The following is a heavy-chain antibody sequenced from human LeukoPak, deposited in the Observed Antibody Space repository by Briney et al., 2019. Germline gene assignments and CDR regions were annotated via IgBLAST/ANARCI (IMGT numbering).Heavy chain of an antibody. Sequence: GASVKVSCKASGGTFSSYAISWVRQAPGQGLEWMGGIIPIFGTANYAQKFQGRVTITADESTSTAYMELSSLRSEDTAVYYCARGGVKDYYDSSGYYGYFDYWGQGTLVTVSS. J-gene: IGHJ4*02. CDR1: GGTFSSYA. CDR2: IIPIFGTA. CDR3: ARGGVKDYYDSSGYYGYFDY. V-gene: IGHV1-69*13. D-gene: IGHD3-22*01.